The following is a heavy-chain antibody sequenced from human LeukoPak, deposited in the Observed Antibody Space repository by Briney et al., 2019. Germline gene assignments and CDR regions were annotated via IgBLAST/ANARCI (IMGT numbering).Heavy chain of an antibody. V-gene: IGHV1-18*04. Sequence: ASVKVSCKASGYTFISYGISWVRQAPGQGLEWMGWISAYNGNTNYAQKVQGRVTMTTDTSTSTAYMEMRSLRSDDTAVYYCAREGYSGYGDYYYYGMDVWGKGTTVTVSS. CDR1: GYTFISYG. CDR2: ISAYNGNT. CDR3: AREGYSGYGDYYYYGMDV. J-gene: IGHJ6*04. D-gene: IGHD5-12*01.